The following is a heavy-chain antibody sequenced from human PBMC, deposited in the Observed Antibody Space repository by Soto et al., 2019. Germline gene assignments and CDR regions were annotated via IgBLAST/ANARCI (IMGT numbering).Heavy chain of an antibody. D-gene: IGHD1-26*01. V-gene: IGHV4-31*03. CDR2: IYYRGST. CDR1: VVSISSAGYY. J-gene: IGHJ4*02. Sequence: KPSETLSLTCTFSVVSISSAGYYCSWIRQHPGKGLEWIGYIYYRGSTNYNPYLKSRVTMSVDTSRSQFSLRLSSVTAADTAMYYCARGEGGSYKLTYFDNWGQGILVTVSS. CDR3: ARGEGGSYKLTYFDN.